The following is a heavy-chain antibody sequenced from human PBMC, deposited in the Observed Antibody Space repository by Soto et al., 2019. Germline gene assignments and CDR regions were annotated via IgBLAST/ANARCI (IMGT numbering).Heavy chain of an antibody. Sequence: QEQLVQSGAEVKKPGASVKVSCKTSGYTFTNYDINWVRQATGQGLEWMGWTNPKSGYTGSAQKFQGRVTMTRDSSIRTAYMELHSLTSEDTAVYYCARTAGDLDYWGQGTLITVSS. V-gene: IGHV1-8*01. CDR1: GYTFTNYD. J-gene: IGHJ4*02. CDR3: ARTAGDLDY. D-gene: IGHD4-17*01. CDR2: TNPKSGYT.